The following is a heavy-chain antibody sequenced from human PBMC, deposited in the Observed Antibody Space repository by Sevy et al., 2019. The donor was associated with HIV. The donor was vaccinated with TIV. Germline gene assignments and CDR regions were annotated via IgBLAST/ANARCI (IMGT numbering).Heavy chain of an antibody. J-gene: IGHJ6*02. CDR2: ISYDGSNK. CDR1: GFTFSSYA. V-gene: IGHV3-30*04. D-gene: IGHD3-3*01. Sequence: GGSLRLSCAASGFTFSSYAMHWVRQAPGKGLEWVAVISYDGSNKYYADSVKGRFTISRDNSKNTLYLQMNSLRAEDTAVYYCARAPYYDLWSGYSRSYYYYGMDVWGQGTTVTVSS. CDR3: ARAPYYDLWSGYSRSYYYYGMDV.